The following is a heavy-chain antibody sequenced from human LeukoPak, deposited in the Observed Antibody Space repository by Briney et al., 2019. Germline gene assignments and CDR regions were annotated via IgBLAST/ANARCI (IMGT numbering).Heavy chain of an antibody. V-gene: IGHV3-53*01. D-gene: IGHD4/OR15-4a*01. Sequence: GGSLRLSCAASGFSVSSNYMSWVRQAPGKGLEWVSVLYGGGSAYYADSVKGRFTISRDNSKNTLYLQMNGLRVEDTAVYYCARTVVITSTADYFDHWGQGTLVTVSS. CDR2: LYGGGSA. CDR1: GFSVSSNY. CDR3: ARTVVITSTADYFDH. J-gene: IGHJ4*02.